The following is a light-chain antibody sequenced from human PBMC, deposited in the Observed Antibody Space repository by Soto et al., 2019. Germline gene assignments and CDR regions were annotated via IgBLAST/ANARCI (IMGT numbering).Light chain of an antibody. CDR1: QSVTNSF. V-gene: IGKV3-20*01. CDR3: QQYFSSPWA. Sequence: EIVLAQSPGTLSLSPGERATLSCRASQSVTNSFLAWYQQKPGQPPRLLIYGASRRATGIPDRFTGSGSGTEFTLTISRLEPEDFAVYYCQQYFSSPWAFGQGTKVEI. CDR2: GAS. J-gene: IGKJ1*01.